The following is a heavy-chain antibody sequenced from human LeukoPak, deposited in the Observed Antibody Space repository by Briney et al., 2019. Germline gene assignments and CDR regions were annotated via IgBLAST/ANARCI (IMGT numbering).Heavy chain of an antibody. CDR2: ISAYNGNT. D-gene: IGHD6-19*01. Sequence: GASVKVSCKASGYTFTSYYMHWVRQAPGQGLEWMGWISAYNGNTNYAQKLQGRVTMTTDTSTSTAYMELRSLRSDDTAVYYCARDVAVAGNDASDIWGQGTMVTVSS. CDR3: ARDVAVAGNDASDI. V-gene: IGHV1-18*04. J-gene: IGHJ3*02. CDR1: GYTFTSYY.